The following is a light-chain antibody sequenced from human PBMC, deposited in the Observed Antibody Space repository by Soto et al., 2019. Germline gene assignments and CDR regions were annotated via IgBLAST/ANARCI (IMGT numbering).Light chain of an antibody. CDR3: QQYDRAPPIT. Sequence: EIVLTQSPGTLSLSPGERATLSCRASESVSRGYLAWYQQKPGQAPRLLIYDTSSRASGIPHRFSASGSGTDFTLTISRLAREDFAVYYCQQYDRAPPITFGQGKRLEI. CDR2: DTS. CDR1: ESVSRGY. J-gene: IGKJ5*01. V-gene: IGKV3-20*01.